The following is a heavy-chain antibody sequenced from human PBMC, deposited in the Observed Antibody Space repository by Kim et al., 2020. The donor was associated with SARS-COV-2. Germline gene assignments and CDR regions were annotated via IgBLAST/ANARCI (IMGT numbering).Heavy chain of an antibody. CDR2: IWYDGSNK. D-gene: IGHD2-15*01. J-gene: IGHJ6*02. CDR1: GFTFSSYG. Sequence: GGSLRLSCAASGFTFSSYGMHWVRQAPGKGLEWVAVIWYDGSNKYYADSVKGRFTISRDNSKNTLYLQMNSLRAEDTAVYYCARAPRYCSGGSCYPDYYYYYGMDVWGQGTTVTVSS. CDR3: ARAPRYCSGGSCYPDYYYYYGMDV. V-gene: IGHV3-33*01.